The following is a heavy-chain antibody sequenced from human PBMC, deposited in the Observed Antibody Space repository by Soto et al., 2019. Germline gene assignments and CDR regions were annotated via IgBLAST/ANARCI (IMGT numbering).Heavy chain of an antibody. CDR2: ISGSGGST. Sequence: EVQLLESGGGLVQPGGSLRLSCAASGFTFSSYAMRWVRQAPVKGLEWVSAISGSGGSTYYADSVKGRFTVSRDNSKNSLYLQMNSLRAEATAVYYCARRSSGSEYDHWGQGTVVTVSS. V-gene: IGHV3-23*01. CDR1: GFTFSSYA. CDR3: ARRSSGSEYDH. J-gene: IGHJ5*02. D-gene: IGHD1-26*01.